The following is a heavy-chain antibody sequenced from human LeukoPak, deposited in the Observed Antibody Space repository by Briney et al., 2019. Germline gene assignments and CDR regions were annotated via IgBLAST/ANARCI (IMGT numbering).Heavy chain of an antibody. CDR1: GASISSGAYF. D-gene: IGHD3-10*01. CDR2: IYHSGST. V-gene: IGHV4-30-2*05. CDR3: ARDALNYYGSGSPLLDY. Sequence: SQTLSLTCTVSGASISSGAYFWSWIRQPPGKGLEWIGYIYHSGSTYYNPSLKSRVTISVDTSKNQFSLKLSSVTAADTAVYYCARDALNYYGSGSPLLDYWGQGTLVTVSS. J-gene: IGHJ4*02.